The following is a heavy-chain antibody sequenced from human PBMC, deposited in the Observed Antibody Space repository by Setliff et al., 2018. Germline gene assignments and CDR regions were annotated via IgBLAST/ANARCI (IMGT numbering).Heavy chain of an antibody. CDR1: GFTFSSYS. J-gene: IGHJ3*02. D-gene: IGHD3-3*01. CDR3: ARENRYNFWSGLDAFDI. CDR2: ISSSSSTI. V-gene: IGHV3-48*01. Sequence: SLRLSCAASGFTFSSYSMNWVRQAPGKGLEWVSYISSSSSTIYYADSVKGRFTISRDNAKNSLYLQMNSLRAEDTAVYYCARENRYNFWSGLDAFDIWGQGTMVTVSS.